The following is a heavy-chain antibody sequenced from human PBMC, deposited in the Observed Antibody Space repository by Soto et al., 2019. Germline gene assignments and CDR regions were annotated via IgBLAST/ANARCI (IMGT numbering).Heavy chain of an antibody. D-gene: IGHD2-2*01. V-gene: IGHV3-23*01. J-gene: IGHJ4*02. CDR1: GFIFSTDP. CDR3: AKSPRRGYEPPWDY. CDR2: ISGSGDNT. Sequence: EVQLLESGGRLVQPGGSLRLSCAASGFIFSTDPLNWVRQAPGKALEWVSGISGSGDNTYYADSVKGRFTISRDNSKNTLYLQINYVRVEDTAVYYCAKSPRRGYEPPWDYWGQGTLVTVSS.